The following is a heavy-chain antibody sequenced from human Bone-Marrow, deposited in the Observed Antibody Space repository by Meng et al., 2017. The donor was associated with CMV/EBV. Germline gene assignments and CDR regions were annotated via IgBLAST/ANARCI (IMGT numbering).Heavy chain of an antibody. CDR3: AKDSADSSSWSHHNHDY. D-gene: IGHD6-13*01. J-gene: IGHJ4*02. V-gene: IGHV3-30*02. CDR2: IRYDGSNK. CDR1: GFTFSSYG. Sequence: GESLKISCAASGFTFSSYGMHWVRQAPGKGLEWVAFIRYDGSNKYYADSVKGRFTISRDNSKNTLYLQMNSPRAEDTAVYYCAKDSADSSSWSHHNHDYWGQGTLVTVSS.